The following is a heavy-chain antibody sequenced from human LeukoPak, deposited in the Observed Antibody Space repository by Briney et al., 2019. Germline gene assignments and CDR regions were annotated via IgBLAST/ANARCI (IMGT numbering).Heavy chain of an antibody. CDR2: ISGSGDST. CDR3: AKDLIEGYSSYGHFDY. CDR1: GFTFNTYA. V-gene: IGHV3-23*01. D-gene: IGHD5-12*01. J-gene: IGHJ4*02. Sequence: GGSLRLSCAASGFTFNTYAMSWVRQAPGKGLEWVSAISGSGDSTFYADSARGRFTISRDNSKNTVFLQMNSLRAEDTAAYYCAKDLIEGYSSYGHFDYWGQGTLVTVSS.